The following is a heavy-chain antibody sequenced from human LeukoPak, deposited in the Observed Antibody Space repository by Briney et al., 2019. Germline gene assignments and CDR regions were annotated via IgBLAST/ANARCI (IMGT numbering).Heavy chain of an antibody. CDR3: ARVPPYGDYSFDY. Sequence: PSETLSLTCAVSGGSIRSYYWSWIRQPPGKGLEWIGNIYYNGNTNYNPSLRSRVTISVDTSKNQFSLKVTSVTAADTAVYYCARVPPYGDYSFDYWGQGTLVTVSS. J-gene: IGHJ4*02. V-gene: IGHV4-59*01. CDR2: IYYNGNT. D-gene: IGHD4-17*01. CDR1: GGSIRSYY.